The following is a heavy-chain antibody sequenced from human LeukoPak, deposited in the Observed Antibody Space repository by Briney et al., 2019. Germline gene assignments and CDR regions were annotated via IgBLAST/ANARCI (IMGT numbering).Heavy chain of an antibody. CDR2: IRYGGSNK. J-gene: IGHJ1*01. CDR3: AKDHYDYGDFFQH. V-gene: IGHV3-30*02. D-gene: IGHD4-17*01. CDR1: GFTFSSYG. Sequence: GGSLRLSCAASGFTFSSYGMHWVRQAPGKGLEWVAFIRYGGSNKYYADSVKGRFTISRDNSKNTLYLQMNSLRAEDTAVYYCAKDHYDYGDFFQHWGQGTLVTVSS.